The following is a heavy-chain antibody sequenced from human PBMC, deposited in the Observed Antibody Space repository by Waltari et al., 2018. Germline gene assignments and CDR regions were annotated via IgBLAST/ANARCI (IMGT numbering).Heavy chain of an antibody. CDR1: GYTFTSYD. CDR2: SIPSVGTE. J-gene: IGHJ4*02. V-gene: IGHV1-69*06. CDR3: ATASRGYLGGYDQGDY. D-gene: IGHD5-12*01. Sequence: QVQLVQSGAEVKKPGASVKVSCKASGYTFTSYDINWVRQATGQGLEWMGRSIPSVGTENSAQKFQDRVTITADKSTSTAYMELSSLRSEDTAVYYCATASRGYLGGYDQGDYWGQGTLVTVSS.